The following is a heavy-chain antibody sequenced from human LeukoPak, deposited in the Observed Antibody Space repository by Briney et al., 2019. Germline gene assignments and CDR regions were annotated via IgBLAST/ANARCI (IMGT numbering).Heavy chain of an antibody. D-gene: IGHD1-1*01. J-gene: IGHJ5*02. CDR1: GYTFTSYG. Sequence: ASVKVSCKASGYTFTSYGISWVRQALGQGLEWMGWISAYNGNTNYAQKLQGRVTMTTDTSTSTAYMELSSLRSEDTAVYYCASGGTGTLSRGGASNWFDPWGQGTLVTVSS. CDR2: ISAYNGNT. CDR3: ASGGTGTLSRGGASNWFDP. V-gene: IGHV1-18*04.